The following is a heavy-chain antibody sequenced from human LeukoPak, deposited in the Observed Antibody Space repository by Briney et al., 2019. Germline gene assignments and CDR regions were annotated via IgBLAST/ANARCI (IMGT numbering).Heavy chain of an antibody. Sequence: SETLSLTCAVYGGSFSGYYWSWIRQPPGKGLEWIGEINHSGSTNYNPSLKSRVTISVDTSKNQFSLKLSSVTAADTAVYYCARRGITMVRGVTDHWGQGTLVTVSS. D-gene: IGHD3-10*01. CDR1: GGSFSGYY. CDR3: ARRGITMVRGVTDH. J-gene: IGHJ5*02. CDR2: INHSGST. V-gene: IGHV4-34*01.